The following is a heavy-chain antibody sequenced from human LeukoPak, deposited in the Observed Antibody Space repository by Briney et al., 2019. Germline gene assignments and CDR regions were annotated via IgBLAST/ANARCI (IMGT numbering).Heavy chain of an antibody. D-gene: IGHD2/OR15-2a*01. V-gene: IGHV4-59*01. Sequence: SETLSLTCTVSGGSISGYYWGWIRQPPGKGLEWIGSIYSSGETNYNPSLKSRVTISVDTSKNQFSLKLSSVTAADTAVYYCARGRFYGPADYWGQGTLLTVSS. J-gene: IGHJ4*02. CDR2: IYSSGET. CDR1: GGSISGYY. CDR3: ARGRFYGPADY.